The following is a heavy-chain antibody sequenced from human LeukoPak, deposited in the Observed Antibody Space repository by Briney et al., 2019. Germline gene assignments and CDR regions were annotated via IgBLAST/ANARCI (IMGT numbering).Heavy chain of an antibody. V-gene: IGHV5-51*01. Sequence: GESLKISCRGSGYNFTIYWIGWVRQMPGKGLEWMGIIYPGDSDTRYSPSFQGQVTISADKSISTAYLQWSSLKASDTAMYYCARRLMYYYGSGSCLTTANWFDPWGQGTLVTVSS. D-gene: IGHD3-10*01. CDR2: IYPGDSDT. CDR1: GYNFTIYW. J-gene: IGHJ5*02. CDR3: ARRLMYYYGSGSCLTTANWFDP.